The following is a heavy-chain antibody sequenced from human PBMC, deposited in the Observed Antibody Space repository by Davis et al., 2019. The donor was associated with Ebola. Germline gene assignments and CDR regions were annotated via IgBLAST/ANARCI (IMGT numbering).Heavy chain of an antibody. J-gene: IGHJ6*02. D-gene: IGHD1-14*01. CDR3: GRVIFFPGIGMDI. Sequence: GESLKISCAASGFTFSSYWMSWVRQAPGKGLEWVANINQDDSDKYYVDSVKGRFTISRDNAKNSLCLQMNSLRAEDTGIYYCGRVIFFPGIGMDIWGQGTTVTVSS. CDR1: GFTFSSYW. V-gene: IGHV3-7*01. CDR2: INQDDSDK.